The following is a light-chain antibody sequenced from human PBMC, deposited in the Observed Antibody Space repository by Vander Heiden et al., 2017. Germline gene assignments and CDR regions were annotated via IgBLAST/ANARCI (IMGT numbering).Light chain of an antibody. Sequence: EIALAQSPGTLSLSPGERATLYCRASQSVSLSYLAWYQQKPGQAPRLLIYGASSRATGIPDRFSASGSGTDFTPTISRLEPEDSAVYYCQHYGSSPLTFGGGTKVEIK. J-gene: IGKJ4*01. V-gene: IGKV3-20*01. CDR1: QSVSLSY. CDR2: GAS. CDR3: QHYGSSPLT.